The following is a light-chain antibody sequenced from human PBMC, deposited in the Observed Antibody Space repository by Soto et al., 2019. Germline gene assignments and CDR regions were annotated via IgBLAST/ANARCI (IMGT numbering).Light chain of an antibody. J-gene: IGLJ3*02. CDR1: RSNIGSNY. CDR2: TNN. V-gene: IGLV1-47*01. Sequence: QAVVTQPPSTSGTPGQRVTISCSGSRSNIGSNYVYWYQQLPGTAPKLLIYTNNPRPSGVPDRFSASKSGTSASLAISGLRSEDEADYYCAAWDDSLSGWVFGGGTKLTVL. CDR3: AAWDDSLSGWV.